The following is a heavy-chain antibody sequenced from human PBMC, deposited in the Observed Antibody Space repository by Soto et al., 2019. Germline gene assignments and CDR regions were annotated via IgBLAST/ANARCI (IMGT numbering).Heavy chain of an antibody. CDR2: ISTYSGST. CDR3: AKSGYDFYYFDY. J-gene: IGHJ4*02. D-gene: IGHD5-12*01. CDR1: GYTFTTYA. Sequence: ASVKVSGTASGYTFTTYAISCVRQAPGQGLEWMGWISTYSGSTDYAPNLQGRVSMTTDTSTSTAYMELRSLRLEDTAVYYCAKSGYDFYYFDYWGQGTPVTVPQ. V-gene: IGHV1-18*01.